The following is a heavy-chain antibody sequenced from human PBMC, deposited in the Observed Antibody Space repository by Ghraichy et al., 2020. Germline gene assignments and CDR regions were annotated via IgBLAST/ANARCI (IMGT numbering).Heavy chain of an antibody. Sequence: GGSLRLSCAASGFTFSDYYMSWIRQAPGKGLEWISYISSSGSTIYYADSVKGRFTISRDNAKNSLYRQMNSLRADDTAVYYCARVTYNSSWYGAVFDYWGQGTLVTVSS. CDR1: GFTFSDYY. CDR2: ISSSGSTI. D-gene: IGHD6-13*01. CDR3: ARVTYNSSWYGAVFDY. V-gene: IGHV3-11*01. J-gene: IGHJ4*02.